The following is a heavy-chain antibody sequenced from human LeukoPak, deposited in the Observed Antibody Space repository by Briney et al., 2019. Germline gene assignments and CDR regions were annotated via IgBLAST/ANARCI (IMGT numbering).Heavy chain of an antibody. V-gene: IGHV3-7*03. Sequence: PGGSLRLSCTASGFSFSGYWMSWVRQAPGKGLDWGANVGSETHCLDSVKGRFTISRDNAKHSLYLQVNSLRADDTAVYYCARTRDYGSGTFHSFDYWGQGTLVTVSS. J-gene: IGHJ4*02. CDR3: ARTRDYGSGTFHSFDY. CDR1: GFSFSGYW. D-gene: IGHD3-10*01. CDR2: VGSET.